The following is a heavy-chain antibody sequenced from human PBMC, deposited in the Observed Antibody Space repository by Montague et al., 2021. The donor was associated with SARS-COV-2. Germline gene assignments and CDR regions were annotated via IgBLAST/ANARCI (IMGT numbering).Heavy chain of an antibody. CDR3: ARDNYDYAWGSYRYIY. J-gene: IGHJ4*02. CDR2: IPYDGSNK. D-gene: IGHD3-16*02. CDR1: GFTFSSYA. V-gene: IGHV3-30*04. Sequence: SLRLSCAASGFTFSSYAMHWVRQAPGKGLEWVAVIPYDGSNKYYADSVKGRFTISRDNSKNTLYLQMNSLRAEDTAVYYCARDNYDYAWGSYRYIYWGQGTLVTVSS.